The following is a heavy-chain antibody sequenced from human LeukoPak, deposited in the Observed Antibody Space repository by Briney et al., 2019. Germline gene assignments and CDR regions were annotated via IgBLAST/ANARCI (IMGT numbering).Heavy chain of an antibody. J-gene: IGHJ4*02. D-gene: IGHD2-21*01. Sequence: ASVKVSCKTSGYTFTDYYIHWVRQAPGQGLEWMGQLNPHTGGANYPQKFQGRVSMTRDTSINTAYIEVCRLTSDDTAVYYCARVTWKTVIAAPDYWGQGTLVTVSS. CDR3: ARVTWKTVIAAPDY. CDR1: GYTFTDYY. V-gene: IGHV1-2*06. CDR2: LNPHTGGA.